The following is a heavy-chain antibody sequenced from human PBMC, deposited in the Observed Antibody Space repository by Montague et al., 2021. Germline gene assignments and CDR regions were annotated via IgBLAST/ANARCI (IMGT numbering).Heavy chain of an antibody. CDR1: GFTFNNYF. CDR3: ARVGLTVAAGMIDY. CDR2: IGTSSSFT. V-gene: IGHV3-11*06. J-gene: IGHJ4*02. D-gene: IGHD6-13*01. Sequence: SLRLSCAASGFTFNNYFMSWFRRAPGKGLEWVSCIGTSSSFTRYADSVKGRFTISRDNAMSSLYLQMTAVRGEDTAVYYCARVGLTVAAGMIDYWGQGTLVTVSS.